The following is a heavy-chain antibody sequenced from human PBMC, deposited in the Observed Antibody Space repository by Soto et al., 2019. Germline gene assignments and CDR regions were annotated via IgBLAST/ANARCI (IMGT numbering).Heavy chain of an antibody. CDR3: AKELDRGDIVVGDWFDP. CDR2: ISGSGGST. CDR1: GFTFSSYA. D-gene: IGHD2-2*01. V-gene: IGHV3-23*01. Sequence: LSLTCAASGFTFSSYAMSWVRQAPGKGLEWVSAISGSGGSTYYADSVKGRFTISRDNSKNTLYLQMNSLRAEDTAVYYCAKELDRGDIVVGDWFDPWGQGTLVTVSS. J-gene: IGHJ5*02.